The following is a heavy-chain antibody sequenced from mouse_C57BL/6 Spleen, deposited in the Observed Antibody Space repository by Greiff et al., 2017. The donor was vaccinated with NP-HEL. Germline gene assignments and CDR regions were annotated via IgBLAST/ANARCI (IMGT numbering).Heavy chain of an antibody. CDR3: ARRDDSGAMDY. J-gene: IGHJ4*01. D-gene: IGHD2-4*01. Sequence: EVHLVESGGGLVKPGGSLKLSCAASGFTFSDYGMHWVRQAPEKGLEWVAYISSGSSTIYYADTVKGRFTISRDNAKNTLFLQMTSLRSEDTAMYYCARRDDSGAMDYWGQGTSVTVSS. CDR1: GFTFSDYG. CDR2: ISSGSSTI. V-gene: IGHV5-17*01.